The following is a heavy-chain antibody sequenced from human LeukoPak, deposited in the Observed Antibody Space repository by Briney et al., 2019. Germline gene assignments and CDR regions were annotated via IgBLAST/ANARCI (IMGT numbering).Heavy chain of an antibody. D-gene: IGHD3-22*01. CDR1: GYSFTSYW. V-gene: IGHV5-51*01. Sequence: PGESLKISCKGSGYSFTSYWIGWVRQMPGKGLEWMGIIYPGDSDTRYSPSFQGQVTISADKSISTAYLQWSSLKASDTAMYYCARVGHSSGYPYNWFDPWGQGTLVTVSS. CDR3: ARVGHSSGYPYNWFDP. CDR2: IYPGDSDT. J-gene: IGHJ5*02.